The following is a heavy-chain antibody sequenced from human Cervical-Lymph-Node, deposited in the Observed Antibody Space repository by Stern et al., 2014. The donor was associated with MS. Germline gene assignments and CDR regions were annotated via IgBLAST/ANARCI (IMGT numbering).Heavy chain of an antibody. V-gene: IGHV3-30*04. CDR1: GFVFRRYA. J-gene: IGHJ4*02. CDR2: ISYDGRDK. D-gene: IGHD1-26*01. CDR3: AKGGSGSYLD. Sequence: VQLVESGGGVVQPGRSLRLSCAASGFVFRRYALHWVRQAPGKGLEWAALISYDGRDKYYTDSVKGRFIVSRDNSNNTVDLEMNSLRLEDTAVYYCAKGGSGSYLDWGQGSLVTVSS.